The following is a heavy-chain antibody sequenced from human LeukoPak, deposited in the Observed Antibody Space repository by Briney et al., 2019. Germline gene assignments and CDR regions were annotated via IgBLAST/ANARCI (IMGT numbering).Heavy chain of an antibody. D-gene: IGHD6-19*01. J-gene: IGHJ6*03. CDR2: INPNSGGT. CDR1: GYTFTGYY. CDR3: AREVAVAGTGGKSYVDV. Sequence: ASVKVSCKASGYTFTGYYMHWVRQAPGQGLEWMGWINPNSGGTNYAQKFQGRVTMTRDTSISTAYMELSRLRSDDTAVYYCAREVAVAGTGGKSYVDVWGKGTTVTVSS. V-gene: IGHV1-2*02.